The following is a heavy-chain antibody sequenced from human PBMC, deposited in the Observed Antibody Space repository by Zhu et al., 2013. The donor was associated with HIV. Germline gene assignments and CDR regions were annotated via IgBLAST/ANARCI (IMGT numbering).Heavy chain of an antibody. CDR1: GYAFTSFG. V-gene: IGHV1-18*01. J-gene: IGHJ1*01. CDR3: ARGYTSGWHPESFHH. D-gene: IGHD6-19*01. Sequence: QVHLIQSGAQVKKPGASVRVSCSGFGYAFTSFGITWIRQAPGQGLQWMGWMSTNNGDTNYAQDLQGRLTMTSDTSTNTAFMELRSLTYDDTAIYYCARGYTSGWHPESFHHWGQGLPDYRLL. CDR2: MSTNNGDT.